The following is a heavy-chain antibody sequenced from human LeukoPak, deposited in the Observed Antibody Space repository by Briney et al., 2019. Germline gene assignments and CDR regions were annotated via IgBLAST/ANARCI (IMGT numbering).Heavy chain of an antibody. D-gene: IGHD2-2*02. CDR2: TYYRSKWYY. CDR1: GDSVSSNSAA. Sequence: SQTLSLTCAISGDSVSSNSAAWDWLRQSPSRGLEWLGRTYYRSKWYYGYAVSVKSRITINPDTSKNQFSLQLNPVTPEDTAIYYCTRTIAGYIDYWGQGTLVTVSS. CDR3: TRTIAGYIDY. J-gene: IGHJ4*02. V-gene: IGHV6-1*01.